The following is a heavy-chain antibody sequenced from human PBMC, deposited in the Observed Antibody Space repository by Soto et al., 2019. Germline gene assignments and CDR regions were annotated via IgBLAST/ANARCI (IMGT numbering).Heavy chain of an antibody. Sequence: ASVKVSCKASGYTFTGYYVHWVRQAPGQGLEWKGWINPNSGGTNYAQKFQGWVTMTRDTSISTAYMELSRLRSDDTAVYYCARDYAQGYGDAQFDYWGQGTLVTVSS. CDR3: ARDYAQGYGDAQFDY. V-gene: IGHV1-2*04. CDR2: INPNSGGT. CDR1: GYTFTGYY. D-gene: IGHD4-17*01. J-gene: IGHJ4*02.